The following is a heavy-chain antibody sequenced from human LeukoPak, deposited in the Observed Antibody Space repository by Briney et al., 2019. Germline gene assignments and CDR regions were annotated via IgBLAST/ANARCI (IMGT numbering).Heavy chain of an antibody. J-gene: IGHJ4*02. CDR3: AKGIAAAGNFDY. Sequence: GGSLRLSCAASGFTFDDYAMHWVRQAPGKGLEWVSGISWNSGSIGYVDSVKGRFTISRDNAKNSLYLQMNSLRAEDTALYYCAKGIAAAGNFDYWGRGTLVTVSS. CDR1: GFTFDDYA. V-gene: IGHV3-9*01. CDR2: ISWNSGSI. D-gene: IGHD6-13*01.